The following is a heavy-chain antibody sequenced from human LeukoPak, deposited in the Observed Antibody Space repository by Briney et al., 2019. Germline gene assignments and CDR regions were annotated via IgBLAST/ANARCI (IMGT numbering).Heavy chain of an antibody. D-gene: IGHD4-17*01. Sequence: ASVKVSCKTSGYTFTGYFMHWVRQAPGQGLEWMGWINSNSGGTYYAQKFEGRVTLTRDTSISTAYMELSRLRSDDTAVYYCARVTVTTEFVYWGQGTLLTVSS. CDR3: ARVTVTTEFVY. CDR1: GYTFTGYF. J-gene: IGHJ4*02. V-gene: IGHV1-2*02. CDR2: INSNSGGT.